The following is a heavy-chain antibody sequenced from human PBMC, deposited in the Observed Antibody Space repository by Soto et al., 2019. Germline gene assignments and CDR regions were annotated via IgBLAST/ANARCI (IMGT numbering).Heavy chain of an antibody. J-gene: IGHJ5*02. CDR2: IYYSGST. CDR1: GGSISSGGYY. CDR3: ARESIAARGGLFWFDP. V-gene: IGHV4-31*03. D-gene: IGHD6-6*01. Sequence: PSETLSLTCTVSGGSISSGGYYWSWIRQHPGKGLEWIGYIYYSGSTYYNPSLKSRVTISVDTSKNQFSLKLSSVTAADTAVYYCARESIAARGGLFWFDPWGQGTLVTVSS.